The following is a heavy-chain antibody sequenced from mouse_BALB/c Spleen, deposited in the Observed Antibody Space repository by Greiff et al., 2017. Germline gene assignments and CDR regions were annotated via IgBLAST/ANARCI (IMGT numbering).Heavy chain of an antibody. Sequence: EVQRVESGGGLVQPKGSLKLSCAASGFTFNTYAMNWVRQAPGKGLEWVARIRSKSNNYATYYADSVKDRFTISRDDSQSMLYLQMNNLKTEDTAMYYCVREGGRDYWGQGTTLTVSS. CDR2: IRSKSNNYAT. CDR1: GFTFNTYA. CDR3: VREGGRDY. V-gene: IGHV10-1*02. J-gene: IGHJ2*01.